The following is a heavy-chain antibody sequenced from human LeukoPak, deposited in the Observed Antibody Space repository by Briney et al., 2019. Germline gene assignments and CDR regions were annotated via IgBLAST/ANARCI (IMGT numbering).Heavy chain of an antibody. J-gene: IGHJ4*02. CDR2: LTWNSART. CDR1: GVAFERFA. D-gene: IGHD3-3*01. Sequence: GGSLRLSCVASGVAFERFAMHWVRQPPGKGLEWISGLTWNSARTLYADSVRGRFTLSRDNAKNSLYLQMNGLTIEDTAIYYCAKEEWFRFDYWGQGNLVTVAS. CDR3: AKEEWFRFDY. V-gene: IGHV3-9*01.